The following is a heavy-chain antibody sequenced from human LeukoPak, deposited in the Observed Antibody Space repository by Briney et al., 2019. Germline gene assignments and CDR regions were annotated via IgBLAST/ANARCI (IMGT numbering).Heavy chain of an antibody. CDR1: GGSISTYY. CDR2: IYDSGST. V-gene: IGHV4-59*08. J-gene: IGHJ4*02. CDR3: ARHHSNFDY. D-gene: IGHD5-18*01. Sequence: SETLSLTCSVSGGSISTYYWSRIRQPPGKGLEWIGYIYDSGSTNYNPSLKSRVTISVDTSKNQFSLKLSSVTAADTAVYYCARHHSNFDYWGQGTLVTVSS.